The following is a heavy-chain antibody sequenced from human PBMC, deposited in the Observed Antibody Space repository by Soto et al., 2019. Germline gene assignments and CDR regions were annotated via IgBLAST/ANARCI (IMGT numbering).Heavy chain of an antibody. D-gene: IGHD6-13*01. Sequence: QVQLVQSGAKVKKPGASVKVSCKASGYTFTSYDINWVRQATGQGLEWMGWMNPNGGHTGYAQKFQGRVTMTRNTSISTAYMELSSLRSEDTAVYYCARWGAAVGDFDYWGQGTLVTVSS. J-gene: IGHJ4*02. V-gene: IGHV1-8*01. CDR2: MNPNGGHT. CDR3: ARWGAAVGDFDY. CDR1: GYTFTSYD.